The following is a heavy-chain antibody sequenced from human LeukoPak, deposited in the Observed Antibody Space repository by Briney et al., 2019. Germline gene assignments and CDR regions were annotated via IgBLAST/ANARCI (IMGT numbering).Heavy chain of an antibody. D-gene: IGHD2-15*01. CDR1: GFTFSSYE. V-gene: IGHV3-48*03. CDR2: FSSSGSTI. Sequence: GGSLRLSCAPSGFTFSSYEMNWVRQAPGKGLEWVSYFSSSGSTIYYADSVKGRFTISRDNAKNSLYLQMNSLRAEDTAVYYCARDCGGGSCYGPYDAFDIWGQGTMVTVSS. CDR3: ARDCGGGSCYGPYDAFDI. J-gene: IGHJ3*02.